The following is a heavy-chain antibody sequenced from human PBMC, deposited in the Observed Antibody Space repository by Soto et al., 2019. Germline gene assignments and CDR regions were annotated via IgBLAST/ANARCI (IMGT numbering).Heavy chain of an antibody. CDR3: ARFSGYSRNDAFDI. V-gene: IGHV4-59*08. CDR1: GGSISSYY. D-gene: IGHD5-12*01. J-gene: IGHJ3*02. Sequence: QVQLQESGPGLVKPSETLSLTCTVSGGSISSYYWSWIRQPPGKGLEWIGYIYYSGSTNYNPSLKSRVTISVDTSKNQFSLKLSSVTAADTAVYYCARFSGYSRNDAFDIWGQGTMVTVSS. CDR2: IYYSGST.